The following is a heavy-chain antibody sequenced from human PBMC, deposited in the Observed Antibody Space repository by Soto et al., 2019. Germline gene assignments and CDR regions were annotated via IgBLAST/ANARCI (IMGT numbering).Heavy chain of an antibody. CDR3: ARLTVPDSSAYYAFSERFFDY. Sequence: EVQLVQSGAEVKKPGESLTISCKGSGYRFTSNWIAWVRQMPGKGLEWMGIIYPVDSDTRYSPSFQGQVTISADKSINTAYLQWSSLKASDTAMYYCARLTVPDSSAYYAFSERFFDYWGQGTLVTVSS. CDR2: IYPVDSDT. D-gene: IGHD3-22*01. CDR1: GYRFTSNW. J-gene: IGHJ4*02. V-gene: IGHV5-51*03.